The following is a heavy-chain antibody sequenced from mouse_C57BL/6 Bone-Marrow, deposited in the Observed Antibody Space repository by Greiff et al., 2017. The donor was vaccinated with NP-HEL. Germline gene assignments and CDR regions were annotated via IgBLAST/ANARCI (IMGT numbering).Heavy chain of an antibody. D-gene: IGHD1-1*01. CDR2: IHPNSGSA. CDR3: ARRQRLREAMDY. Sequence: QVQLQQPGAELVKPGASVKLSCKASGYTFTSYWMHWVKQRPGQGLEWIGMIHPNSGSANYNEKFKSKATLTVDKSSSTAYMQLSSLTSEDSAVYYCARRQRLREAMDYWGQGTSVTVSS. V-gene: IGHV1-64*01. J-gene: IGHJ4*01. CDR1: GYTFTSYW.